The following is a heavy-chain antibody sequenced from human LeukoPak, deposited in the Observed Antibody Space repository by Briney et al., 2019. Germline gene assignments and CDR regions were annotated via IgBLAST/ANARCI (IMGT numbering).Heavy chain of an antibody. Sequence: SQTLSLTCAVSGGSISSGGYSWSWIRQPPGKGLEWIGYIYHSGSTYYNPSLKSRVTISVDTSKNQFSLKLSSVTAADTAVYYCARGPQRSYFDYWGQGTLVTVSS. D-gene: IGHD3-16*01. V-gene: IGHV4-30-2*01. CDR2: IYHSGST. CDR1: GGSISSGGYS. J-gene: IGHJ4*02. CDR3: ARGPQRSYFDY.